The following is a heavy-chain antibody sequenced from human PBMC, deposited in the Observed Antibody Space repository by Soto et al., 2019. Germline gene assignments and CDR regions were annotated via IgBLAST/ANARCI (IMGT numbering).Heavy chain of an antibody. CDR1: GGSISSGDYY. V-gene: IGHV4-30-4*01. D-gene: IGHD3-3*01. Sequence: QVQLQESGPGLVKPSQTLSLTCTVSGGSISSGDYYWSWIRQPPGKGLEWIGYIYYSGSTYYNPSLKSRVTISVDTAKNQFSLKLSSVTAADTAVYYCAAGWVSGYPPGAFDYWGQGTLVTVSS. CDR2: IYYSGST. J-gene: IGHJ4*02. CDR3: AAGWVSGYPPGAFDY.